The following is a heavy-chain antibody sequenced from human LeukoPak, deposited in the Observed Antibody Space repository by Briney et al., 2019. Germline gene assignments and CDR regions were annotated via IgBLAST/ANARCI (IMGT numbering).Heavy chain of an antibody. CDR1: RFAFHNYA. J-gene: IGHJ3*01. D-gene: IGHD4-17*01. CDR3: GKDPNGDYIGAFDF. V-gene: IGHV3-23*01. Sequence: GGSLRLSCAASRFAFHNYAMTWIRQAPERGLEWVSSITVDGGNIKYADSAKGRYTISRDNSKGTLYLQMDSLRVEDTAVYYCGKDPNGDYIGAFDFWGQGTMVTVSS. CDR2: ITVDGGNI.